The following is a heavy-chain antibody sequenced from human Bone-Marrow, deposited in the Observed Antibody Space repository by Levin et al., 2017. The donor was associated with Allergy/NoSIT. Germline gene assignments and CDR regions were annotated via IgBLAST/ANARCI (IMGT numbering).Heavy chain of an antibody. D-gene: IGHD6-19*01. J-gene: IGHJ5*02. V-gene: IGHV3-48*03. CDR1: GFTFSSYE. Sequence: GGSLRLSCAASGFTFSSYEMNWVRQAPGKGLEWVSYISSSGSTIYYADSVKGRFTISRDNAKNSLYLQMNSLRAEDTAVYYCARAVGLAVAGMGEGWFDPWGQGTLVTVSS. CDR3: ARAVGLAVAGMGEGWFDP. CDR2: ISSSGSTI.